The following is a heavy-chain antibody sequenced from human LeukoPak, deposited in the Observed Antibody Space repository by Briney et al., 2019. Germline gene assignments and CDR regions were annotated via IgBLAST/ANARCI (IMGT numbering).Heavy chain of an antibody. V-gene: IGHV1-18*01. CDR1: GYTFTSYG. CDR2: ISAYNGNT. J-gene: IGHJ6*02. Sequence: ASVKVSCKASGYTFTSYGISWVRQAPGQGLEWMGWISAYNGNTNYAQKLQGRVTMTTDTSTSTACMELRSLRSDDTAVYYCARDVTIFGVVIEGYYYYGMDVWGQGTTVTVSS. CDR3: ARDVTIFGVVIEGYYYYGMDV. D-gene: IGHD3-3*01.